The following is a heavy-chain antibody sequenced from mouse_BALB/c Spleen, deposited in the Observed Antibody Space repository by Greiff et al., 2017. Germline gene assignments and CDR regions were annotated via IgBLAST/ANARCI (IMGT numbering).Heavy chain of an antibody. V-gene: IGHV1S81*02. CDR3: AIFITTRGY. J-gene: IGHJ2*01. CDR1: GYTFTSYW. Sequence: QVQLQQPGAELVKPGASVKLSCKASGYTFTSYWMHWVKQRPGQGLEWIGEINPSNGRTNYNEKFKSKATLTVDKSSSTAYMQLSSLTCEDSAVYYCAIFITTRGYWGQGTTLTVSS. D-gene: IGHD1-2*01. CDR2: INPSNGRT.